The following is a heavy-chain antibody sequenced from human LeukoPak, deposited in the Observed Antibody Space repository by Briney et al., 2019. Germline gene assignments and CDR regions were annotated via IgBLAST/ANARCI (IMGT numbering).Heavy chain of an antibody. CDR2: IYYSGST. D-gene: IGHD1-7*01. Sequence: SETLSLTCTVSGGSISGYHWSWIRQPPGKGPEWIGYIYYSGSTTYNPSLQSRVTISLDTPKNQFSLRLSSVTAADTAVYYCARYTGTHSRNFDYWGQGTLVTVSS. CDR1: GGSISGYH. V-gene: IGHV4-59*08. CDR3: ARYTGTHSRNFDY. J-gene: IGHJ4*02.